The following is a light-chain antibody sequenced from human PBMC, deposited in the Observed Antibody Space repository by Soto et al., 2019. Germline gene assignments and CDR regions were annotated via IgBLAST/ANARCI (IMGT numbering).Light chain of an antibody. CDR3: QQYGGSPRT. Sequence: EMVLTQSPGTLSLSPGDRATLSCRASQSVSNDYVAWVQQKPGQTPRLLIYSVSSRATGIPDRFSGSASGTEFTLTVSRLEPEDFAVYYCQQYGGSPRTFGQGTKVDIK. V-gene: IGKV3-20*01. J-gene: IGKJ1*01. CDR1: QSVSNDY. CDR2: SVS.